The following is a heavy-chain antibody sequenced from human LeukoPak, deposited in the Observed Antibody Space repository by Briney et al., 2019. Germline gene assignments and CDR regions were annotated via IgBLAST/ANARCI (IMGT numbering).Heavy chain of an antibody. V-gene: IGHV3-21*01. CDR2: ISSSSSYI. CDR3: ARVSTVVTPGY. J-gene: IGHJ4*02. CDR1: GFTFSSYS. Sequence: PGGSLRLSCAASGFTFSSYSMNWVRQAPGKGLEWVSSISSSSSYIFYAGSVKGRFTISRDNTKNSLYLQMNGLRAEDTAVYYCARVSTVVTPGYWGQGTLVTVSS. D-gene: IGHD4-23*01.